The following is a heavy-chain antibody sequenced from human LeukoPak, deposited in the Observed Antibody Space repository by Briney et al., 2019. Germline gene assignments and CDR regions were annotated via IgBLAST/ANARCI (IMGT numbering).Heavy chain of an antibody. J-gene: IGHJ3*02. CDR1: GFTFDDYA. CDR2: ISWNSGSI. CDR3: AKGNTAMVTSRAFDI. D-gene: IGHD5-18*01. V-gene: IGHV3-9*01. Sequence: GRSLRLSCAASGFTFDDYAMHWVRQAPGKGLEWVSGISWNSGSIGYADSVKGRFTISRDNAKNSLYLQMNSLRAEDTALYYCAKGNTAMVTSRAFDIWGQGTMVTVSS.